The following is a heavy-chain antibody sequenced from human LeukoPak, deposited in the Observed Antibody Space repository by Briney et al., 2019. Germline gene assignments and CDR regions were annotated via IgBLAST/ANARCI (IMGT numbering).Heavy chain of an antibody. D-gene: IGHD3-22*01. V-gene: IGHV1-69*13. Sequence: ASVKVSCKASGYTFTSYGISWVRQAPGQGLEWMGGIIPIFGTANYAQKFQGRVTITADESTSTAYMELSSLRSEDTAVYYCANYDSSGYYHFDYWSQGTLVTVSS. CDR3: ANYDSSGYYHFDY. J-gene: IGHJ4*02. CDR1: GYTFTSYG. CDR2: IIPIFGTA.